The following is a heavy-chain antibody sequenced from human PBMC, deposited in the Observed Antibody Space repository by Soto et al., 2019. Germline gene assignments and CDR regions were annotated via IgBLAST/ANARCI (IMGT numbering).Heavy chain of an antibody. CDR3: VKGGYKTGWPPFDH. Sequence: QVKLVEFGGAVVQSGRSLRLSCTASSFRFSAYGMHWVRQAPGKGLEWVALISDDGKTQFFTESVEGRFTISRDNSRNTRYLHMNRLRPEDPAVYYCVKGGYKTGWPPFDHWGHGTRVTVSS. CDR1: SFRFSAYG. CDR2: ISDDGKTQ. J-gene: IGHJ4*01. D-gene: IGHD6-19*01. V-gene: IGHV3-30*18.